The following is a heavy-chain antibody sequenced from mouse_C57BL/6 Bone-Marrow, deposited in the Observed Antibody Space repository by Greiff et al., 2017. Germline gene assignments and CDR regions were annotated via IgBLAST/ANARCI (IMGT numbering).Heavy chain of an antibody. Sequence: DVMLVESGGGLVQPGESLKLSCESNEYEFPSHDMSWVRKTPEKRLELVAAINSDGGSTYYPDTMERRFIISRDNTKKTLYLQMSRLRAEDTAVYYCARPSTMRFAYWGQGTLVTVSA. V-gene: IGHV5-2*03. CDR3: ARPSTMRFAY. D-gene: IGHD2-4*01. CDR2: INSDGGST. J-gene: IGHJ3*01. CDR1: EYEFPSHD.